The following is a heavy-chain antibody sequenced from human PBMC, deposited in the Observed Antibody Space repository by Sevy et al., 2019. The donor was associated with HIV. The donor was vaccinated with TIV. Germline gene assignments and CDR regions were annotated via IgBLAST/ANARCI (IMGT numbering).Heavy chain of an antibody. J-gene: IGHJ4*02. V-gene: IGHV4-61*01. D-gene: IGHD1-1*01. CDR3: ARGRLENPFLFDY. Sequence: SETLSLTCTVSGGSVTSGTYYYNWIRQPPGKGLEWIGYIYNTGRTNYNPSLKSRVTMSIDTSKNQFSLKLSSVTAADTAVYYCARGRLENPFLFDYWGQGTLVTVSS. CDR2: IYNTGRT. CDR1: GGSVTSGTYY.